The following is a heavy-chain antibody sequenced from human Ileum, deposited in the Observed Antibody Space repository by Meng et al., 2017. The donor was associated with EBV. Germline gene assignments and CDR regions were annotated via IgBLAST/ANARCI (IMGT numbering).Heavy chain of an antibody. V-gene: IGHV4-4*02. Sequence: EPGQGLVKPSGTLSFTCVVSGDSASGGDWWSWVCQPPGKGLEWIGEVYHDGATNYHPSLKSRVTISLDKSKNEVNLHLNSLTAADTAVYFCARSSPIVRGLDYWGQGTLVTVSS. CDR2: VYHDGAT. J-gene: IGHJ4*02. D-gene: IGHD3-10*01. CDR3: ARSSPIVRGLDY. CDR1: GDSASGGDW.